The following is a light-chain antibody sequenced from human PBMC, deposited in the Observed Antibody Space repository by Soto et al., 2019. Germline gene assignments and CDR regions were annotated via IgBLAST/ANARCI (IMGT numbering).Light chain of an antibody. V-gene: IGKV3-20*01. J-gene: IGKJ3*01. CDR1: QSVSSKY. Sequence: DIVLTQSPGTLSLSPGERATLSCRASQSVSSKYLAWYQQKPAQAPRVLIYGASIRATGIPERFSGGGSGTDFTLTSTRLEPEAFAVYYCQEYGSSLFTFGPGTRVDIK. CDR3: QEYGSSLFT. CDR2: GAS.